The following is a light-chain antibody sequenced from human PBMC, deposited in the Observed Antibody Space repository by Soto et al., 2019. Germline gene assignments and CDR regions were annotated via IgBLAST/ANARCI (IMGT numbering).Light chain of an antibody. CDR1: SSDVGGYNY. V-gene: IGLV2-14*01. J-gene: IGLJ2*01. CDR3: SSYTGSSIS. CDR2: DVS. Sequence: QSALTQPASVSGSPGQSITISCTGTSSDVGGYNYVSWYQQHPGKAPKLMIYDVSNRPSGVSNRFSGSKSGNAASLTISGLQAEDEADYYCSSYTGSSISFGGGTKLTVL.